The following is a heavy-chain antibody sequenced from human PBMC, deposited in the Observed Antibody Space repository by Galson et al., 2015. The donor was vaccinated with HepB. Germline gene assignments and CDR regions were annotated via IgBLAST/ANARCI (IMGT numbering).Heavy chain of an antibody. CDR1: GFTFDDYA. D-gene: IGHD3-16*01. V-gene: IGHV3-9*01. CDR2: ISWNSGSI. Sequence: SLRLSCAASGFTFDDYAMHWVRQAPGKGLEWVSGISWNSGSIGYADSVKGRFTISRDNAKNSLYLQMNSLRAEDTALYYCAKTVFGGGMDVWGQGTTVTVSS. CDR3: AKTVFGGGMDV. J-gene: IGHJ6*02.